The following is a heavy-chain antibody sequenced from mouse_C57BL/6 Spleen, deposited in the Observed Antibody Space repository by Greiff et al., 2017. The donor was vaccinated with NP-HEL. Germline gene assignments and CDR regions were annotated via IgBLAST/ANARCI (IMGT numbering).Heavy chain of an antibody. CDR2: IYPRSGNT. CDR1: GYTFTSYG. D-gene: IGHD3-3*01. Sequence: LQQSGAELARPGASVKLSCKASGYTFTSYGISWVKQRTGQGLEWIGEIYPRSGNTYYNEKFKGKATLTADKSSSTAYMELRSLTSEDAAVYFCAREGLRAMDYWGQGTSVTVSS. J-gene: IGHJ4*01. CDR3: AREGLRAMDY. V-gene: IGHV1-81*01.